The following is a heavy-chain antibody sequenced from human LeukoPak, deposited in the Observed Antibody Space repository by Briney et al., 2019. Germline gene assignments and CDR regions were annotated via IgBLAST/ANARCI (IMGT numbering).Heavy chain of an antibody. V-gene: IGHV1-3*01. CDR1: GYTFTTYA. J-gene: IGHJ6*02. Sequence: ASVKVSCKASGYTFTTYAMHWVRQAPGQRLEWMGWINAGNGNTKYSQKFQARVTITRDTSASTAYMELSSLRSEDTAVYYCAAHHPEDSSGWDNYYYGMDVWGQGTTVTVSS. D-gene: IGHD6-19*01. CDR3: AAHHPEDSSGWDNYYYGMDV. CDR2: INAGNGNT.